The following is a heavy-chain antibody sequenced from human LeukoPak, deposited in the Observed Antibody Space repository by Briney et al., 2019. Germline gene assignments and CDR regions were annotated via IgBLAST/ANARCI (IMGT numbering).Heavy chain of an antibody. J-gene: IGHJ3*02. CDR1: GGSFSGYY. V-gene: IGHV4-34*01. D-gene: IGHD1-26*01. CDR2: INHSGST. Sequence: PSETLSLTCAVYGGSFSGYYWSWIRQPPGKGLEWIGEINHSGSTNYNPSLKSRVTISVDTSKNQFSLKLSSVTAADTAVYYCARASSGSFRGDYAFDIWGQGTMVTVSS. CDR3: ARASSGSFRGDYAFDI.